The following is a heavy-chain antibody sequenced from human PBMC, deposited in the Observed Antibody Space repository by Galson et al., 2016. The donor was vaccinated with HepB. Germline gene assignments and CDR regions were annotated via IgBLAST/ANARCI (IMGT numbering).Heavy chain of an antibody. J-gene: IGHJ5*02. CDR3: AKGGGSTWHFSPHFVDP. V-gene: IGHV3-23*01. Sequence: SLRLSCAASGLTFSNYAMTWVRQAPGKGLEWVSSISGDTTTTYYADSVKGRFTNSRDNSKNTFYLQMNSLRAEDTASYYCAKGGGSTWHFSPHFVDPWGQGTLVTVSS. CDR2: ISGDTTTT. D-gene: IGHD6-6*01. CDR1: GLTFSNYA.